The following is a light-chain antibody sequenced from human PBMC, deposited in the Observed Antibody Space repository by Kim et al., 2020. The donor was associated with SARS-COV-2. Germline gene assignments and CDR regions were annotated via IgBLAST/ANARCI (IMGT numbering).Light chain of an antibody. Sequence: DIQMTQSPSSVSASVGDRVIITCRASQDINNFLAWFQQKPGKAPKSLIFAASMLQSGVPSRFSGSASGTEFTLTITSLQPDDLATYYCQQYHSSPPTFGGGTKVEIK. CDR2: AAS. CDR1: QDINNF. CDR3: QQYHSSPPT. J-gene: IGKJ4*01. V-gene: IGKV1-16*01.